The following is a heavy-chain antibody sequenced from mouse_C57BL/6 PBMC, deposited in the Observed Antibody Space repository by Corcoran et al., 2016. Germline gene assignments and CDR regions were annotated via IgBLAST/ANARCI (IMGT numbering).Heavy chain of an antibody. J-gene: IGHJ2*01. Sequence: QVQLKQSGAELVRPGASVKLSCKASGYTFTDYYINWVKQRPGQGLEWIARIYPGSGNTYYNDKFKGKATLTAEKSSSTAYMQLSSLTSEDSAVYFCARSYYYGSEGYYFDYWGQGTTLTVSS. CDR2: IYPGSGNT. CDR1: GYTFTDYY. CDR3: ARSYYYGSEGYYFDY. V-gene: IGHV1-76*01. D-gene: IGHD1-1*01.